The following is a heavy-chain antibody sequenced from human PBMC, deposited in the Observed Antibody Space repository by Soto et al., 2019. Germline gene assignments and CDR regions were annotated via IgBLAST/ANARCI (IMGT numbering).Heavy chain of an antibody. Sequence: GGSLRLSCAASGFTFSSYGMHWVRQAPGKGLEWVAVISYDGSNKYYADSVKGRFTISRDNSKNTLYLQMNSLRAEDTAVYYCAKGGTLYYYGMDVWGQGTTVTVSS. D-gene: IGHD3-16*01. CDR3: AKGGTLYYYGMDV. CDR2: ISYDGSNK. V-gene: IGHV3-30*18. J-gene: IGHJ6*02. CDR1: GFTFSSYG.